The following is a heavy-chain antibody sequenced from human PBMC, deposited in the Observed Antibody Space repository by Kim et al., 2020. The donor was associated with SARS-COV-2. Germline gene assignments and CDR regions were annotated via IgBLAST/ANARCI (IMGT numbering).Heavy chain of an antibody. CDR2: IDYGGNS. J-gene: IGHJ2*01. V-gene: IGHV4-31*03. CDR3: ARGPQAVAGPWFFDV. Sequence: SETLSLTCTVSGGSISSSRFYWSWIRQNPGEGLEWIGYIDYGGNSYYNPSLKSRLSISIDTSKNQFSLNVNSVTAADTAAYYCARGPQAVAGPWFFDVWGRGTLVSVSS. D-gene: IGHD6-19*01. CDR1: GGSISSSRFY.